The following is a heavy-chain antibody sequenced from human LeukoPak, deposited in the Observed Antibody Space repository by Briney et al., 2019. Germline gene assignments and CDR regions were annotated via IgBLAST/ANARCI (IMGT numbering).Heavy chain of an antibody. CDR1: GYTFPGYC. D-gene: IGHD3-22*01. Sequence: ASVQVLCRASGYTFPGYCMHWVRQTPEQGLEWMEWSNVSSGGTNYAQKVQGRVTMTRDTSINTAYMELSRLRSDDTAVYYCARVPPDSRGYYYGMDVWGQGTTVPVSS. CDR2: SNVSSGGT. CDR3: ARVPPDSRGYYYGMDV. J-gene: IGHJ6*02. V-gene: IGHV1-2*02.